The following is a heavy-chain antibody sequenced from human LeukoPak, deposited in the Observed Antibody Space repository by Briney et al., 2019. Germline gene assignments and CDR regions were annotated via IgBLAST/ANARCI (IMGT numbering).Heavy chain of an antibody. J-gene: IGHJ6*03. Sequence: PSETLSLTCTVSGGSISSYYWSWIRQPAGKGLEWIGRIYTSGSTNYNPSLKSRVTMSVDTSKNQFSLKLSSVTAADTAVYYCARGRITIFGVVAYYYYYMDVWGKGTTVTVSS. D-gene: IGHD3-3*01. CDR2: IYTSGST. V-gene: IGHV4-4*07. CDR1: GGSISSYY. CDR3: ARGRITIFGVVAYYYYYMDV.